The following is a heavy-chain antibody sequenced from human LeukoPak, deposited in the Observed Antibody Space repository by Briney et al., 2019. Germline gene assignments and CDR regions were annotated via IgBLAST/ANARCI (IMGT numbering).Heavy chain of an antibody. D-gene: IGHD1-26*01. CDR2: IYYSGST. V-gene: IGHV4-30-4*01. CDR3: ARVARGSYYSPYHNWFDP. Sequence: KSSETLSLTCTASGGSISSGDYYWSWIRQPPGKGLEWIGYIYYSGSTYYNPSLKSRVTISVDTSKNQFSLKLSSVTAADTAVYYCARVARGSYYSPYHNWFDPWGQGTLVTVSS. J-gene: IGHJ5*02. CDR1: GGSISSGDYY.